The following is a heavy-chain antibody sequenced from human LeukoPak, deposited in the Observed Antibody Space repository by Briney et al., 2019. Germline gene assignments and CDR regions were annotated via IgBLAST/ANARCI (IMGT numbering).Heavy chain of an antibody. V-gene: IGHV3-72*01. Sequence: GGSLRLSCAASGFTFSDHYMDWVRQAPGKGLEWVGRTRNKANSYTTEYAASVKGRFTISRDDSKNSLYLQMNSLKTEDTAVYYCARDRHYDFWGYGMDVWGQGTTVTVSS. D-gene: IGHD3-3*01. CDR3: ARDRHYDFWGYGMDV. J-gene: IGHJ6*02. CDR2: TRNKANSYTT. CDR1: GFTFSDHY.